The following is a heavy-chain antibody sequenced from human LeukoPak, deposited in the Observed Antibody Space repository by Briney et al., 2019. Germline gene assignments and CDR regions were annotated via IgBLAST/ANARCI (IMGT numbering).Heavy chain of an antibody. Sequence: SETLSLTCTVSGGSISSYYWSWIRQPPGKGLEWIGYIYYSGSTNYNPSLKSRVTISVDTSKNQFSLKLSSVTAADTAVYYCAAPSRGCFDTYFDYWGQGALVTVSS. CDR2: IYYSGST. CDR3: AAPSRGCFDTYFDY. D-gene: IGHD3-22*01. V-gene: IGHV4-59*01. CDR1: GGSISSYY. J-gene: IGHJ4*02.